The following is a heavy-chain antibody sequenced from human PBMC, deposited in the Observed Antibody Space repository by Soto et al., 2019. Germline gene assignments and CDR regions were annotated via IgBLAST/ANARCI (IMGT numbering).Heavy chain of an antibody. CDR1: GGSINSGDYY. D-gene: IGHD5-12*01. V-gene: IGHV4-30-4*01. J-gene: IGHJ4*02. CDR2: IYYSGST. Sequence: SETLPLTCSVSGGSINSGDYYWSWIRQSPGKGLEWIGYIYYSGSTYYNPSLKSRSTISIDTSKNQFFLDVDSVTAADTAVYYCARLYTGYEAFDYWGQGTLVTVSS. CDR3: ARLYTGYEAFDY.